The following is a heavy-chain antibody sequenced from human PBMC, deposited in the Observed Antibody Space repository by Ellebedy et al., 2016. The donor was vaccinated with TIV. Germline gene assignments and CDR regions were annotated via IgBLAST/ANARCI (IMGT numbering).Heavy chain of an antibody. D-gene: IGHD3-10*01. V-gene: IGHV3-9*01. CDR2: IYWNEYKI. CDR3: ARGTWFGESGIAMDV. J-gene: IGHJ6*02. CDR1: GFNLNDYA. Sequence: SLKISCVASGFNLNDYAMHWVRQAPGKGLEWVSGIYWNEYKIDYADSVKGRFTISRDDSKNTLNLQMNSLRAEDTAVYYCARGTWFGESGIAMDVWGQGTRVTVSS.